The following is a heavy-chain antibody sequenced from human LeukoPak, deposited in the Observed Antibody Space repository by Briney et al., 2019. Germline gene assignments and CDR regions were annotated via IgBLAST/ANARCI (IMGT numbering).Heavy chain of an antibody. CDR3: AKEGRSSTSGY. CDR2: ISSSGTT. D-gene: IGHD2-2*01. J-gene: IGHJ4*02. V-gene: IGHV4-4*07. CDR1: GYSISSGYY. Sequence: SETLSLTCAVSGYSISSGYYWGWIRQSAGKELEWIGRISSSGTTNYNPSLKSRVTMSVDTSKNQFSLKLTSVTAADTAVYYCAKEGRSSTSGYWGQGILVTVSS.